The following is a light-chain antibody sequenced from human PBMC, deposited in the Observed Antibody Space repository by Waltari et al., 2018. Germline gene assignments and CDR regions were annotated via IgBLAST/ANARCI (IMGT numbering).Light chain of an antibody. Sequence: ETELTQYQATLSMSRGERVTLSFRASQIVSSNLAWYQQKPCQVPMLFFYGASIRATGIPARFSCSGSGTQFTLTINSLQSEDFAVYYCQQYNNWPPWTFGQGTKVEIK. V-gene: IGKV3-15*01. CDR2: GAS. CDR1: QIVSSN. CDR3: QQYNNWPPWT. J-gene: IGKJ1*01.